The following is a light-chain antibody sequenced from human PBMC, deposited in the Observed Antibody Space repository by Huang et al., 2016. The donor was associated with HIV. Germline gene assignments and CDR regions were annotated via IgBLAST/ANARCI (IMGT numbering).Light chain of an antibody. Sequence: EIVLTQSPATLSLSPGERATLSCRASQGVREYLAWYQHKPGQAPRLLIYEASQRATGIPDRFSGSGSGTDFTLTISSLEPEDFAVYYCQERGNWPRFSFGPGTKVDIK. CDR1: QGVREY. CDR2: EAS. V-gene: IGKV3-11*01. CDR3: QERGNWPRFS. J-gene: IGKJ3*01.